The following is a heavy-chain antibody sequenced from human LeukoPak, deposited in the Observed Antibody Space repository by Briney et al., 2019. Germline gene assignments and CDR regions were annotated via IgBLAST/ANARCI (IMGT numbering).Heavy chain of an antibody. J-gene: IGHJ4*02. V-gene: IGHV3-30*02. CDR3: AKFSLPIVVVPAADYFDY. CDR2: IRYDGSNK. Sequence: GGSLRLSCAASGFTFSSYGMHWVRQAPGKGLEWVAFIRYDGSNKYYADSVKGRFTISRDNSKNTLYLQMNSLRAEDTAVYYCAKFSLPIVVVPAADYFDYWGQGTLVTVSS. D-gene: IGHD2-2*01. CDR1: GFTFSSYG.